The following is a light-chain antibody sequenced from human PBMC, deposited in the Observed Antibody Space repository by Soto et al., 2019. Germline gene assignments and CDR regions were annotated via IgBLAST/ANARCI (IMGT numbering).Light chain of an antibody. V-gene: IGLV2-14*01. J-gene: IGLJ1*01. Sequence: QSALTQPASVSGSPGQSITISCTGTSSDVGGYNYVSWYQQHPGKAPKLMIYDVSNRPSGVSNRFSGSKSGNTASLTISGLQAEDEADYYSSSYTSSSTGVFGTGTKVTVL. CDR2: DVS. CDR3: SSYTSSSTGV. CDR1: SSDVGGYNY.